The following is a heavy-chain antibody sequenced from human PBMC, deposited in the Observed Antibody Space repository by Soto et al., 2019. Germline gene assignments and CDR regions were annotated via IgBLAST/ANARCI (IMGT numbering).Heavy chain of an antibody. CDR2: TYYSGST. Sequence: NPSETLSLTCTVSGGSISSSSYYWGWIRQPPGKGLEWIGSTYYSGSTYYNPSLKSRVTISVDTSKNQFSLKLSSVTAADTAVYYCARHTPAISISDHWGQGTLVTVSS. CDR3: ARHTPAISISDH. D-gene: IGHD2-15*01. V-gene: IGHV4-39*01. CDR1: GGSISSSSYY. J-gene: IGHJ4*02.